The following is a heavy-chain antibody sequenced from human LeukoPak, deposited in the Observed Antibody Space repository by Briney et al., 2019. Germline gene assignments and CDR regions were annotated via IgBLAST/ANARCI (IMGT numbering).Heavy chain of an antibody. Sequence: SETLSLTCTVSGGSISSGSYYWSWIRQPAGKGLEWIGRIYTSGSTNYNPSLKSRVTMSVDTSKNQFSLKLSSVTAADTAVYYCARDPPPFPARHGRTMVRGGLDYWGQGTLVTVSS. D-gene: IGHD3-10*01. J-gene: IGHJ4*02. CDR1: GGSISSGSYY. V-gene: IGHV4-61*02. CDR2: IYTSGST. CDR3: ARDPPPFPARHGRTMVRGGLDY.